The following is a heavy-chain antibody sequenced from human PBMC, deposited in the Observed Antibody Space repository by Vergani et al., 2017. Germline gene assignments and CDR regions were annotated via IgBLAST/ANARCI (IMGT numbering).Heavy chain of an antibody. CDR3: AREPPLTGFFDY. V-gene: IGHV1-46*03. CDR1: GYTFTNYP. D-gene: IGHD3-9*01. J-gene: IGHJ4*02. CDR2: ISPDGFST. Sequence: QVQLLQSGSKLKKPGASVRISCEASGYTFTNYPLIWVRQAPGQGLEWVGVISPDGFSTFYAQKFQGRVTITRDTSTSTVYVEVTSLRSDDTAVYYCAREPPLTGFFDYWGQGTLVTVSS.